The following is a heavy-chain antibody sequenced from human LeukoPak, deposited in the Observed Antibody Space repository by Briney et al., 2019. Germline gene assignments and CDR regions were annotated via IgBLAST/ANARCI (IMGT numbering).Heavy chain of an antibody. D-gene: IGHD4-23*01. CDR1: VFSFDEDA. Sequence: GRSLRLSSAASVFSFDEDAMHSGREVPGKGVGWGSGISYSSNAIGYADSVRGRFTISRDNAKHSLYLQMNSLRAEDTALYYCTKDRGGSSQLGDAFDVWGQGTMVSVSS. J-gene: IGHJ3*01. V-gene: IGHV3-9*01. CDR3: TKDRGGSSQLGDAFDV. CDR2: ISYSSNAI.